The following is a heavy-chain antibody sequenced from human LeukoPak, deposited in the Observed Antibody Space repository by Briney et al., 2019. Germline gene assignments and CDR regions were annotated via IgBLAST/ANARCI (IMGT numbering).Heavy chain of an antibody. CDR3: ARDGHGDGFLTGYSYFGMDV. CDR2: ITISSNFI. CDR1: GFSLSSYS. Sequence: GGSLRLSCAASGFSLSSYSMNWVRQAPGKGLEWVSSITISSNFIYYADSVKGRFTISRDNAKSSLFLQMNSLRAEDTAVDFCARDGHGDGFLTGYSYFGMDVWGQGTTVTVSS. V-gene: IGHV3-21*01. J-gene: IGHJ6*02. D-gene: IGHD3-9*01.